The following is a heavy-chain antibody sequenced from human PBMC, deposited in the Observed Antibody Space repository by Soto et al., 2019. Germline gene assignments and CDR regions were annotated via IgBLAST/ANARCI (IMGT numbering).Heavy chain of an antibody. CDR3: ARSGNWYFDY. Sequence: SETLSLTCTVSGGSISSSRHDWGWIRQPPGKGLEWIGSIYYSGTTYYNPSLESRVTISLDTSKNQFALKLSSVTAADTAVYYCARSGNWYFDYWGQGTLVTVSS. CDR2: IYYSGTT. D-gene: IGHD1-1*01. CDR1: GGSISSSRHD. J-gene: IGHJ4*02. V-gene: IGHV4-39*01.